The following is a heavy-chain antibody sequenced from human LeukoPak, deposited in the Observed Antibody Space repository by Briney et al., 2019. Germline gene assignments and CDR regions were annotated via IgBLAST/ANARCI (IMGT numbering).Heavy chain of an antibody. Sequence: SETLSLTCAVSGGSITSNNWWNWVRQPPGKGLEWIGEIYHSGTTNYNSSLKSRVTISVDKSKNQFSLRLTSVTAADTAVYYCARDQGGVGYWGQGTLVTVSS. CDR2: IYHSGTT. J-gene: IGHJ4*02. D-gene: IGHD3-16*01. CDR3: ARDQGGVGY. CDR1: GGSITSNNW. V-gene: IGHV4-4*02.